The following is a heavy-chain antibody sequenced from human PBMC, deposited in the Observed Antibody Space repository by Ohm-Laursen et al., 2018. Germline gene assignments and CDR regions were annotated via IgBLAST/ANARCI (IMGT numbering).Heavy chain of an antibody. D-gene: IGHD6-19*01. V-gene: IGHV3-7*01. CDR3: ARDLGSGWTSDAFDI. Sequence: SLRLSCAASGFTFTSFWMTWVRQPPGKGLEWVARIKVDGSEKYYVDSVKGRFTISRDDAKNSLYLQMSSLRAEDTAVYYCARDLGSGWTSDAFDIWGQGTMVTVSS. CDR1: GFTFTSFW. J-gene: IGHJ3*02. CDR2: IKVDGSEK.